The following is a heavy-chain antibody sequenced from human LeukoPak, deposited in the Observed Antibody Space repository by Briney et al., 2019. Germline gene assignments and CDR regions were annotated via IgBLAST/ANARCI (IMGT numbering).Heavy chain of an antibody. V-gene: IGHV3-30*18. Sequence: GRSLRLSCAASGFTFITYGMHWVRQAPGKGLEWVAVISHDGSNTYYADSVRGRFTISRDNSKNTLYLQMNSLRAEDTAVYYCAKDRDPFDWFFHPPDYWGQGTLVTVSS. D-gene: IGHD3-9*01. CDR3: AKDRDPFDWFFHPPDY. J-gene: IGHJ4*02. CDR2: ISHDGSNT. CDR1: GFTFITYG.